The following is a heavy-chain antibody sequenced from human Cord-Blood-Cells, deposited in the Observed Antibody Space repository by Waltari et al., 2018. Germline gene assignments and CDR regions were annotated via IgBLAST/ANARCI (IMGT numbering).Heavy chain of an antibody. CDR1: GGSFSGYY. V-gene: IGHV4-34*01. CDR2: INHSGST. CDR3: ARWGNNYDFWSGVDY. D-gene: IGHD3-3*01. Sequence: QVQLHQWGAGLLKPSEPLYLTCARYGGSFSGYYWSWIRQPPGKGLEWIGEINHSGSTNYNPSLKSRVTISVDTSKNQFSLKLSSVTAADTAVYYCARWGNNYDFWSGVDYWGQGTLVTVSS. J-gene: IGHJ4*02.